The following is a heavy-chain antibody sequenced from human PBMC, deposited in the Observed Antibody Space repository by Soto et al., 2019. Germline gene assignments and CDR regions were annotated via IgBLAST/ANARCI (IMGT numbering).Heavy chain of an antibody. V-gene: IGHV3-74*01. CDR2: IDSDGRSP. CDR1: GVSGYW. Sequence: XGSLILSCSASGVSGYWMHWVRQVPGKGLEWVSEIDSDGRSPSYADSVRGRFTISRDNSKNTLFLHMNSLRAEDTAIYYCTTLAAPTDHWGHGTLATVSS. CDR3: TTLAAPTDH. D-gene: IGHD6-13*01. J-gene: IGHJ4*01.